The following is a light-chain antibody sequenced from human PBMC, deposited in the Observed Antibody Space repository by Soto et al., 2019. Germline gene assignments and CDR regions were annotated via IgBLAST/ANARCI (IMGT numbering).Light chain of an antibody. CDR1: PSVTNY. Sequence: ESVLALSPATLSLSPGERATLSCRASPSVTNYLAACQQKSGQAPRLLIYGAVNRAPGIPARFSGSGSGTDFTLTISSLVPEDFAVYYCQQRNIWLPVTFGQGTRLEIK. CDR2: GAV. J-gene: IGKJ5*01. V-gene: IGKV3-11*01. CDR3: QQRNIWLPVT.